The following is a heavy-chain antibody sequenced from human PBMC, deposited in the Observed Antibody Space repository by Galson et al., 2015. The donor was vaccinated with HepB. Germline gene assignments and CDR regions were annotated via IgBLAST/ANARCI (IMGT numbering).Heavy chain of an antibody. CDR3: AKDGRGWFGEFLPED. CDR2: ISSDESKK. D-gene: IGHD3-10*01. V-gene: IGHV3-30*18. J-gene: IGHJ4*02. Sequence: SLRLSCAASGFTFSDYGMHWVRQAPGKGLEWVAFISSDESKKYYGDSVKGRFTISRDNSKKMLFLQMNSLRDEDTAVYYCAKDGRGWFGEFLPEDWGQGTQVIVSS. CDR1: GFTFSDYG.